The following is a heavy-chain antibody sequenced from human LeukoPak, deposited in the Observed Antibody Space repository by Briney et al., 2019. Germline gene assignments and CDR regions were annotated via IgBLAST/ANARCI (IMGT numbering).Heavy chain of an antibody. D-gene: IGHD2-15*01. CDR3: TRTPPIYY. J-gene: IGHJ4*02. Sequence: GGSLRLSCAASGFTLSSDGMNWVRQAPGKGLEWVSYISSSSTYIYYADSVKGRFTISRDNAKNSLFLQMNSLRAEDTAIYYCTRTPPIYYWGQGTLVTVSS. V-gene: IGHV3-21*01. CDR2: ISSSSTYI. CDR1: GFTLSSDG.